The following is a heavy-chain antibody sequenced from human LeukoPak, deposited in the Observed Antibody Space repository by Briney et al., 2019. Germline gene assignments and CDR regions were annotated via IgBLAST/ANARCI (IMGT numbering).Heavy chain of an antibody. J-gene: IGHJ4*02. CDR3: ARGQGIAAAGTPFDY. V-gene: IGHV4-34*01. CDR1: GGSFSGYY. Sequence: SETLSLTCAVYGGSFSGYYWSWIRQPPGKGLEWIGEINHSGSTNYNPSLKSRVTISVDTSKNQFSLKLSSVTAADTAVYYCARGQGIAAAGTPFDYWGRGTLATVSS. CDR2: INHSGST. D-gene: IGHD6-13*01.